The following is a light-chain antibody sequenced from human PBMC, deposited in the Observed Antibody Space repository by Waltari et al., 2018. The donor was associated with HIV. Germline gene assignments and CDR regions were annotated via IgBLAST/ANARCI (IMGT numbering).Light chain of an antibody. CDR2: GAS. Sequence: EIVLTQSPATLSVSRGERVTLSCRASQSVTFNLAWYQQRPGQAPRLLIYGASTRATGIPARFSGSGSGTEFTLTISSLQSEDFAVYYCQQDGSSPPWTFGQGTKVEIK. V-gene: IGKV3D-15*01. CDR1: QSVTFN. CDR3: QQDGSSPPWT. J-gene: IGKJ1*01.